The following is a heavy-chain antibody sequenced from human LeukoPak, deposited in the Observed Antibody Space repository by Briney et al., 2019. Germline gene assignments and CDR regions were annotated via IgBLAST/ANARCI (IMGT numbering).Heavy chain of an antibody. Sequence: SETLSLTCTVSGDSISSYYWSWIRQPPGKGLEWIGHIYDSGSTTYNPSLKSRVTMSVDTSKNQFSLNLSSVAAADTAVYYCARGRIGGPKAPFDYWGQGTLVTVSS. CDR3: ARGRIGGPKAPFDY. D-gene: IGHD3-16*01. V-gene: IGHV4-59*01. CDR2: IYDSGST. J-gene: IGHJ4*02. CDR1: GDSISSYY.